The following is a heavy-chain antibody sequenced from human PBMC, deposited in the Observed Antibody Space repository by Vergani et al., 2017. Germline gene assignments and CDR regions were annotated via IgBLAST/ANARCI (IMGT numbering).Heavy chain of an antibody. CDR1: GGSISSSSYY. CDR3: ARVRYSSGCLFDY. Sequence: QLQLQESGPGLVKPSETLSLTCTVSGGSISSSSYYWGWIRQPPGKGLEWIGSIYYSGSTNYNPSLKSRVTMSVDTSKNQFSLKLSSVTAADTAVYYCARVRYSSGCLFDYWGQGTLVTVSS. CDR2: IYYSGST. V-gene: IGHV4-39*07. D-gene: IGHD6-19*01. J-gene: IGHJ4*02.